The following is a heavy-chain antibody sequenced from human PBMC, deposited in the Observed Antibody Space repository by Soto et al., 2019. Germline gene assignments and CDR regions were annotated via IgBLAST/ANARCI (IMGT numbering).Heavy chain of an antibody. J-gene: IGHJ4*02. CDR2: ISGSGGST. CDR1: GFTFSSYA. Sequence: GGSLRLSCAASGFTFSSYAMSWVRQAPGKGLEWVSAISGSGGSTYYADSVKGRFTISRDNSKNTLYLQMNSLRAEDTAVYYCAKVTIFGVVQIKDYYFDYWGQGTLVTVSS. V-gene: IGHV3-23*01. D-gene: IGHD3-3*01. CDR3: AKVTIFGVVQIKDYYFDY.